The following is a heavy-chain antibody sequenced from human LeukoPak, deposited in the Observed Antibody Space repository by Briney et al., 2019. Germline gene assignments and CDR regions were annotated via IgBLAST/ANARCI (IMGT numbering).Heavy chain of an antibody. V-gene: IGHV1-69*01. J-gene: IGHJ4*02. CDR1: GGTFSNYA. CDR2: IIPIFGTR. CDR3: ARHHRAYNCNGPPLHFFDH. D-gene: IGHD1-20*01. Sequence: GASVKVSCKASGGTFSNYAISWVRQAPGQGLEWMGGIIPIFGTRNYAQKFQGRVTVTADESTSTAYMELSSLRSDDTAVYYCARHHRAYNCNGPPLHFFDHWGQGTLVTVSS.